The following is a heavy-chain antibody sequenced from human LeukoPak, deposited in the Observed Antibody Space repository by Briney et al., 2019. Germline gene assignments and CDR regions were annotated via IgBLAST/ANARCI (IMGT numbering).Heavy chain of an antibody. D-gene: IGHD3-22*01. CDR3: ARAPPYDSSGLLDY. J-gene: IGHJ4*02. V-gene: IGHV3-11*01. Sequence: PGGSLRLSCAASGFTFSDYYMSWIRQAPGKGLEWVSYISGSASTIYYADSVKGRFTISRDNAKKSPYLQMNTLRAEDTAVYYCARAPPYDSSGLLDYWGQGTLVTVSS. CDR1: GFTFSDYY. CDR2: ISGSASTI.